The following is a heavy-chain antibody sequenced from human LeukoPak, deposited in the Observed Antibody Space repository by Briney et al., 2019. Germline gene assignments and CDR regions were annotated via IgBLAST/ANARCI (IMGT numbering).Heavy chain of an antibody. CDR1: GYTFTSYG. CDR3: AREGYCNSTSCYKPFDY. V-gene: IGHV1-18*01. Sequence: ASVKVSCTASGYTFTSYGISWVRQAPGQGLEWMGWISGYNGNTNYAQKLQGRVTMTTDTSTSTAYMELRSLRSDDTAVYYCAREGYCNSTSCYKPFDYWGQGTLVTVSS. CDR2: ISGYNGNT. J-gene: IGHJ4*02. D-gene: IGHD2-2*01.